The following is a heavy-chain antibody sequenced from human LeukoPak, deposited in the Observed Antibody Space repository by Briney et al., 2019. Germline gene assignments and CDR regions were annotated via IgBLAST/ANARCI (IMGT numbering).Heavy chain of an antibody. CDR2: ISTSGST. V-gene: IGHV4-4*07. D-gene: IGHD5-18*01. Sequence: SETLSLTCTVSGGSTSSYYWSWIRQPAGKGLEWIGRISTSGSTNYNPSLKSRVTMSVDTSKNQFSLKLSSVTAADTAVYYCASGYSYGYAFDYWGQGTLVTVSS. CDR3: ASGYSYGYAFDY. J-gene: IGHJ4*02. CDR1: GGSTSSYY.